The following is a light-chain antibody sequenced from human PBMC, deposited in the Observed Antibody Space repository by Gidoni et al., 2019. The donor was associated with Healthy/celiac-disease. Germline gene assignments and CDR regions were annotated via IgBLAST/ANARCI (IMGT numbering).Light chain of an antibody. J-gene: IGLJ2*01. CDR1: SSDVGGYNY. Sequence: QSALTQPPSASGSPGQSVTISCTGTSSDVGGYNYVSWYQQHPGKAPKLMIYEVSKRPSGVPDRFSGSKSCNTASLNVSGLQAEDEADYYCSSYAGSNNLVFGGGTKLTVL. CDR2: EVS. CDR3: SSYAGSNNLV. V-gene: IGLV2-8*01.